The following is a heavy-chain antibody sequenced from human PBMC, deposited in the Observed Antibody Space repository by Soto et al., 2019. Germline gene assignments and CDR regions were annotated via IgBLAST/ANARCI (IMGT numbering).Heavy chain of an antibody. D-gene: IGHD3-10*01. CDR2: IIPNFGTA. J-gene: IGHJ5*02. Sequence: QVQLVQSGAEVKKPGSSVKVSCKASGGTFSSYAISWVRQAPGQGLEWMGGIIPNFGTANYAQKFQGRVTITADESTSTAYMELSSLRSEDTAVYYCARVDYYGSGSYYTWFDPWGQGTLVTVSS. CDR3: ARVDYYGSGSYYTWFDP. CDR1: GGTFSSYA. V-gene: IGHV1-69*01.